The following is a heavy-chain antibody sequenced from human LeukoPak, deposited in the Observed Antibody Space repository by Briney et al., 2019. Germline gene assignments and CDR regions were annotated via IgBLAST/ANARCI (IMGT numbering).Heavy chain of an antibody. V-gene: IGHV4-4*02. CDR3: ARPNDDYGDYSGWFDP. CDR1: GGSISSTNW. CDR2: IYHTGST. J-gene: IGHJ5*02. D-gene: IGHD4-17*01. Sequence: SGTLSLTCAVSGGSISSTNWWSWVRQPPGKGLEWIGEIYHTGSTNYNPSLKSRVTISVDKSKNQFSLKLISVTAADTAVYYCARPNDDYGDYSGWFDPWGQGTLVTVSS.